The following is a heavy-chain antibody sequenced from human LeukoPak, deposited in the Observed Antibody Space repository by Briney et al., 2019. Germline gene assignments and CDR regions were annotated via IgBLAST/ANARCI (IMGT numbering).Heavy chain of an antibody. CDR1: GFTFSSYA. CDR3: AKDQSYYYDSSGYYLPYFQH. V-gene: IGHV3-23*01. Sequence: GGSLRLSCAASGFTFSSYAMSWVRQAPGKGLEWVSAISGSGGSTYYADSVKGRFTISRDNSKNTLYLQMNSLRAEDTAVYYCAKDQSYYYDSSGYYLPYFQHWGQGTLVTVSS. J-gene: IGHJ1*01. D-gene: IGHD3-22*01. CDR2: ISGSGGST.